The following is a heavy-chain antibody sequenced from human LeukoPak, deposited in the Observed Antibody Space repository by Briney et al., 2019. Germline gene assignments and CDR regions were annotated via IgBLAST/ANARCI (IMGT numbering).Heavy chain of an antibody. J-gene: IGHJ4*02. CDR1: GYTFTGYY. D-gene: IGHD4-17*01. Sequence: ASVKVSCKASGYTFTGYYMHWVRQVPGQGLEWMGWINPNSGGTNYAQKFQGRVTMTRDTPISTAYMELTRLRSDDTAVYYCARVRNYYGDYFYFDYWGQGTLVTVSS. V-gene: IGHV1-2*02. CDR2: INPNSGGT. CDR3: ARVRNYYGDYFYFDY.